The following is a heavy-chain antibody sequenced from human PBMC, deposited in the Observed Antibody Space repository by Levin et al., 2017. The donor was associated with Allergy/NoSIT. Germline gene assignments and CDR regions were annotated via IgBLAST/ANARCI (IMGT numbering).Heavy chain of an antibody. Sequence: SVKVSCKASGGTFSSYAISWVRQAPGQGLEWMGRIIPILGIANYAQKFQGRVTITADKSTSTAYMELSSLRSEDTAVYYCAPAGYDCSGGSCYNYWGQGTLVTVSS. D-gene: IGHD2-15*01. V-gene: IGHV1-69*04. J-gene: IGHJ4*02. CDR1: GGTFSSYA. CDR3: APAGYDCSGGSCYNY. CDR2: IIPILGIA.